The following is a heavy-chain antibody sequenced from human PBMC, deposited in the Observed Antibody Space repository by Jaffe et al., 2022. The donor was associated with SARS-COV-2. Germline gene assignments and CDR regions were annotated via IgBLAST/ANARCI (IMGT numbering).Heavy chain of an antibody. CDR1: GFTFSSYA. J-gene: IGHJ4*02. CDR2: ISYDGSNK. D-gene: IGHD2-2*01. CDR3: AREAVPAAMVYYFDY. V-gene: IGHV3-30-3*01. Sequence: QVQLVESGGGVVQPGRSLRLSCAASGFTFSSYAMHWVRQAPGKGLEWVAVISYDGSNKYYADSVKGRFTISRDNSKNTLYLQMNSLRAEDTAVYYCAREAVPAAMVYYFDYWGQGTLVTVSS.